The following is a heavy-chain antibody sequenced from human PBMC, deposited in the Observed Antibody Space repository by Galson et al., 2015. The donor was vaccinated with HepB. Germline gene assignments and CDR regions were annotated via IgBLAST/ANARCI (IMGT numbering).Heavy chain of an antibody. D-gene: IGHD3/OR15-3a*01. Sequence: PALVKPTQTLTLTCTFSGFSLNTRGVGVAWIRQSPGKALECLALIYWDEDKHYSPSLKNRLTITKDASKNQVVLTMTNMDTVDTATDYCARRGVPTAGTGYHSFDTGGQGTLVTVSS. J-gene: IGHJ5*02. CDR2: IYWDEDK. CDR1: GFSLNTRGVG. CDR3: ARRGVPTAGTGYHSFDT. V-gene: IGHV2-5*02.